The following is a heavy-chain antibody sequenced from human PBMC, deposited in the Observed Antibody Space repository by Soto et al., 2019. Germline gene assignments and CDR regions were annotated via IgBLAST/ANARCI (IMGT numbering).Heavy chain of an antibody. D-gene: IGHD3-10*01. CDR2: INHSGST. J-gene: IGHJ6*02. V-gene: IGHV4-34*01. CDR1: GGSFSGYY. CDR3: ARWSGSKSVPNYYYYGMDV. Sequence: SETLSLTCAVYGGSFSGYYWSWIRQPPGKGLEWIGEINHSGSTNYNPSLKSRFTISLDTSKNQFSLKLSSVTASDTPVYYCARWSGSKSVPNYYYYGMDVWGQGTTVTVSS.